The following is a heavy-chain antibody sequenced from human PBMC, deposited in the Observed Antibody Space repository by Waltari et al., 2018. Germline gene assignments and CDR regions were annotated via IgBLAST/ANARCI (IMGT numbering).Heavy chain of an antibody. J-gene: IGHJ4*02. CDR1: GFTVSSHN. D-gene: IGHD6-6*01. V-gene: IGHV3-33*01. CDR2: IWYDGSKE. Sequence: QVQLVESGGGVVQPGRSLRLSCVVWGFTVSSHNMHWVRQSPGKGLEWVADIWYDGSKENYVDSVKGRFRISRDNSKNTVYLQLDRVSADDTAVYFCARGRYSSSSYIDYWGRGTLVTVSS. CDR3: ARGRYSSSSYIDY.